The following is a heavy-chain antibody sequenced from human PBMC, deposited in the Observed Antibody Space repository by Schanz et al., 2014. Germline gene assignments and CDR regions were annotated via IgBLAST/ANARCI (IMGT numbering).Heavy chain of an antibody. J-gene: IGHJ3*02. V-gene: IGHV1-69*02. Sequence: QVQLVQSGAEVKKPGSSMKVSCKASGGTFNSYTINWVRQAPGQGLEWMGRIIPILGIANYAQNVQGRFTITADKSTSTAYMELSSLRSDDTAVYYCARGGGPEDVFDIWGQGTILTVSS. D-gene: IGHD2-15*01. CDR1: GGTFNSYT. CDR2: IIPILGIA. CDR3: ARGGGPEDVFDI.